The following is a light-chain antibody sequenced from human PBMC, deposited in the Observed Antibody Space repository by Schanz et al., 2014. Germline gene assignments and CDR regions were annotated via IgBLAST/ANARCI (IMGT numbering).Light chain of an antibody. CDR1: SSDVGGYNY. J-gene: IGLJ2*01. CDR2: EVN. CDR3: SSYAGSNNPVV. Sequence: QSALTQPPSASGSPGQSVTISCTGTSSDVGGYNYVSWYQQHPGKAPKLMIYEVNKRPSGVPDRFTGSKSGNTASLTVSGLQAEDEGDYYCSSYAGSNNPVVFGGGTKLTVL. V-gene: IGLV2-8*01.